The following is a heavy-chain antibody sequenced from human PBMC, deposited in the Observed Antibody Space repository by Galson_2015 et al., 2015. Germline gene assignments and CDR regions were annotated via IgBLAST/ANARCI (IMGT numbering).Heavy chain of an antibody. J-gene: IGHJ5*02. CDR3: ARGDYYGLVHL. V-gene: IGHV4-59*01. CDR1: GDSPGSISTSY. D-gene: IGHD3-10*01. CDR2: VYYSGST. Sequence: SETLSLTCTVSGDSPGSISTSYWSWIRQPPGKGLEWIGYVYYSGSTTYSPSLKSRVTISVGPSTSQFSLKLGSVTTADTAVYYCARGDYYGLVHLWGQGKLVTVYS.